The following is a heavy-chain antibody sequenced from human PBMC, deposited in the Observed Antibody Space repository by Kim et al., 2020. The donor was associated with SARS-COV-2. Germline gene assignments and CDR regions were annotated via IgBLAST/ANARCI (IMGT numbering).Heavy chain of an antibody. Sequence: GGSLRLSCAASGFTFSTYAMSWVRQAPGKGLEWVSTISSTGGNVYYEDSVRGRSTISRDNSKNTVYLQMSSLRAEDTAVYYCAKVRIVTGSYGSWDDWGQGALVTVSS. CDR2: ISSTGGNV. CDR3: AKVRIVTGSYGSWDD. D-gene: IGHD3-10*01. J-gene: IGHJ4*02. CDR1: GFTFSTYA. V-gene: IGHV3-23*01.